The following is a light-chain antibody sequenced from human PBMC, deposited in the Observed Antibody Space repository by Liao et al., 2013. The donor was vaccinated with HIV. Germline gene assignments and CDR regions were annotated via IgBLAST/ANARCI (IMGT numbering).Light chain of an antibody. CDR1: NIGIKN. CDR2: KDS. Sequence: SYVLTQPPSVSAALGMTAKITCGGNNIGIKNVHWYQQKPGQAPLLLIYKDSERPSGIPERFSGSSSGTTVTLTISEVQAEDEADYYCQSADSSGTWVFGGGTKLTVL. J-gene: IGLJ3*02. CDR3: QSADSSGTWV. V-gene: IGLV3-25*03.